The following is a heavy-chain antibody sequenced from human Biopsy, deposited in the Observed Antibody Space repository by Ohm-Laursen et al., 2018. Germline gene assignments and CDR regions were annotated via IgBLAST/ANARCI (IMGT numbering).Heavy chain of an antibody. V-gene: IGHV4-59*08. CDR3: AAYYYESSGYFYAFHY. J-gene: IGHJ4*02. CDR1: GVSISSYF. CDR2: VSYSGNT. D-gene: IGHD3-22*01. Sequence: TLSLPCTVSGVSISSYFWSWIRQPLGKGLEWIGYVSYSGNTKYHPSLKSRVIISADTSKNQFSLELSSVAAADTAMYYCAAYYYESSGYFYAFHYWGQGTLVTVSS.